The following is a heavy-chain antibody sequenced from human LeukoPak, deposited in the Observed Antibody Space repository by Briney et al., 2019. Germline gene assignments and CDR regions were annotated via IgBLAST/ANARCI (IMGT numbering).Heavy chain of an antibody. CDR2: IIPILGIA. J-gene: IGHJ4*02. V-gene: IGHV1-69*04. Sequence: SVKVSCKASGGTFSSYAISWVRQAPGQGLEWMGRIIPILGIANYAQKFKGRVTITADKSTSTAYMELSSLRSEDTAVYYCAREGRWGTVTKNYWGQGTLVTVSS. D-gene: IGHD4-4*01. CDR1: GGTFSSYA. CDR3: AREGRWGTVTKNY.